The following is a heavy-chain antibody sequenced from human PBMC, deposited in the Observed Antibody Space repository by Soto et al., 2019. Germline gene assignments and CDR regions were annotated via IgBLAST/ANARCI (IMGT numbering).Heavy chain of an antibody. CDR2: IIPIFATV. CDR1: GGSFSSNP. J-gene: IGHJ4*02. Sequence: QVQLVQSGSEVKKPGSSVKVSCKASGGSFSSNPISWVRQAPGQGLEWMAGIIPIFATVHYAQKFQGRVTITADESTSTAYMELNSLRSEDTAVYFCARGGRGYSSAPRYYFDYWGQGTLVTVSS. V-gene: IGHV1-69*01. D-gene: IGHD5-18*01. CDR3: ARGGRGYSSAPRYYFDY.